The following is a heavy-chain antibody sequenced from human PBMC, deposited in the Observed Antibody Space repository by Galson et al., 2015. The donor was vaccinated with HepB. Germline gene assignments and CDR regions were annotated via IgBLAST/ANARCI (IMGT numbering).Heavy chain of an antibody. CDR1: GFKFSIYG. J-gene: IGHJ4*02. Sequence: SLRLSCAASGFKFSIYGMVWVRQAPGKGLEWVAGIWYDGSNKKYADSVKSRFTISRDNSQNTLYLQMNSLRVEETAVYYCARGPMGKTRAPLDYWGQGTLVTVSS. CDR2: IWYDGSNK. CDR3: ARGPMGKTRAPLDY. V-gene: IGHV3-33*08. D-gene: IGHD4-23*01.